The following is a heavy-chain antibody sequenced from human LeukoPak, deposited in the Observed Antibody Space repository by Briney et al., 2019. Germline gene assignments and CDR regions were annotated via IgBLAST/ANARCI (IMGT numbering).Heavy chain of an antibody. CDR1: GGSISTYY. CDR3: ARVPYYHDSSGYYYAYFDY. J-gene: IGHJ4*02. V-gene: IGHV4-59*01. CDR2: IYYSGST. D-gene: IGHD3-22*01. Sequence: SETLSLTCTVSGGSISTYYWNWIRQPPGKGLEWIGLIYYSGSTSYNPSLKSRVTISVDTSTNQFSLKLSFVTAADTAVYYCARVPYYHDSSGYYYAYFDYWGQGTLVTVSS.